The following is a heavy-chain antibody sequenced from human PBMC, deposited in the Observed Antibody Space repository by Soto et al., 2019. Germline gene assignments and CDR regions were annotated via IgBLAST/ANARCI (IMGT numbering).Heavy chain of an antibody. CDR3: ARSQRHSLDYCGIDV. CDR1: GYSFTSYW. J-gene: IGHJ6*02. D-gene: IGHD1-1*01. V-gene: IGHV5-51*01. Sequence: GETLNISCKGSGYSFTSYWIGWVRQMPGKGLEWMGIIYPGDSDTRYSPSFQGQVTISADKSISTAYLQWSSLKASDTAMYYCARSQRHSLDYCGIDVRGQGNPVTV. CDR2: IYPGDSDT.